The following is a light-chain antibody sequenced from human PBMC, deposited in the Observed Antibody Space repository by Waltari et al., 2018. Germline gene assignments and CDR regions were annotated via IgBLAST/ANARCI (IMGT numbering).Light chain of an antibody. J-gene: IGLJ3*02. CDR2: DVS. V-gene: IGLV2-14*03. CDR1: TSDAAPSTY. Sequence: QPALTQPAPVSGPPGQSLTISCPGTTSDAAPSTYASWYQQHPGKAPKLLIYDVSYRPSGVSYRFSGSKSGNTASLTISGLQAEDEADYYCSSYITTNTLELFGGGTSLTVL. CDR3: SSYITTNTLEL.